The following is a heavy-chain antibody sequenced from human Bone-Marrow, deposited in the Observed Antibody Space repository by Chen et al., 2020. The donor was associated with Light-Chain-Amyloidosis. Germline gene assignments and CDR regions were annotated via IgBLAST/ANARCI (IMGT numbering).Heavy chain of an antibody. Sequence: EVQLVESGGGLVQPGGSLTLSCAASGFTFSDYWISWLRQAPGKGPEWVANIRQDGSVKYYVDSVQGRFTISRDNAKKSLFLQMNGLRAEDTAVYYCARERSCNNNNCHGYNWFDPWGQGTLVTVSS. D-gene: IGHD2-8*01. CDR2: IRQDGSVK. CDR1: GFTFSDYW. J-gene: IGHJ5*02. V-gene: IGHV3-7*03. CDR3: ARERSCNNNNCHGYNWFDP.